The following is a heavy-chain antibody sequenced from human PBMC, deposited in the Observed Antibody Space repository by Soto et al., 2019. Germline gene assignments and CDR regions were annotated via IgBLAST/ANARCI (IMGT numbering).Heavy chain of an antibody. Sequence: GGSLRLSCAASGFTFSSYAMSWVRQAPGKGLEWVSAISGSGGSTYYADSVKGRFTISRDNSKNTLYLQMNSLRAEDTAVYYCILSKNMPGGFDYWGQGTLVTVSS. CDR3: ILSKNMPGGFDY. CDR1: GFTFSSYA. D-gene: IGHD2-2*01. V-gene: IGHV3-23*01. CDR2: ISGSGGST. J-gene: IGHJ4*02.